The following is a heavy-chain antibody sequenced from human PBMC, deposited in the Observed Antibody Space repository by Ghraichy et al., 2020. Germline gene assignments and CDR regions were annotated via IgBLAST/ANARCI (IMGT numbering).Heavy chain of an antibody. CDR1: GFTFEDYS. CDR2: ITWDGDST. V-gene: IGHV3-43*01. J-gene: IGHJ6*02. CDR3: ARDLFRGDGYNFIYYSGMDV. Sequence: GGSLRLSCAASGFTFEDYSMHWVRQAPGKGLEWVFLITWDGDSTYYAESVKGRFTISRDNSKNSLYLQMNSLRTEDTALYYCARDLFRGDGYNFIYYSGMDVWGQGTTVTVSS. D-gene: IGHD5-24*01.